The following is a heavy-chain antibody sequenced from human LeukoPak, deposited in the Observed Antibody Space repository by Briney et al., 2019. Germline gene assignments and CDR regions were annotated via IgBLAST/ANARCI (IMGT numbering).Heavy chain of an antibody. CDR1: GFTFSSYA. D-gene: IGHD3-10*01. J-gene: IGHJ6*03. Sequence: GGSLRLSCAASGFTFSSYAMSWVRQAPGKGLEWVSAISGSGGSTYYADSVKGRFAISRDNSKNTLYLQMNSLRAEDTAVYYCAKDLWEFGDYYYYMDVWGKGTTVTVSS. CDR2: ISGSGGST. V-gene: IGHV3-23*01. CDR3: AKDLWEFGDYYYYMDV.